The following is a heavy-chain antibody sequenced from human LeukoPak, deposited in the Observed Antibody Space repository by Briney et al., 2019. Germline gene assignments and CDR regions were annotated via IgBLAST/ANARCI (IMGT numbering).Heavy chain of an antibody. V-gene: IGHV4-61*10. Sequence: SETLSLTCIVSGDSINNDTYYWNWIRQPAGKGLEWIGRMYVSGSSNYNPSLKSRVTISVDTSKNQFSLKLNSVTAADTAVYYCARDRYIFAGPDAYYYMDVWGKGTTVTISS. D-gene: IGHD5-18*01. CDR2: MYVSGSS. CDR1: GDSINNDTYY. CDR3: ARDRYIFAGPDAYYYMDV. J-gene: IGHJ6*03.